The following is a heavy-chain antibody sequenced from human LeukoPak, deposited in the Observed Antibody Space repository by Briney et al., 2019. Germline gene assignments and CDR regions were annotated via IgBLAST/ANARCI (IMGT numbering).Heavy chain of an antibody. V-gene: IGHV4-31*03. J-gene: IGHJ4*02. CDR1: GGSISSGGYY. Sequence: SQTLSLTCTVSGGSISSGGYYWSWIRQHPGKGLEWIGYIYYGGSTYYNPSLKSRVTISVDTSKNQFSLKLSSVTAADTAVYYCARGTPYYDILTGYGYYFDYWGQGTLVTVSS. CDR3: ARGTPYYDILTGYGYYFDY. CDR2: IYYGGST. D-gene: IGHD3-9*01.